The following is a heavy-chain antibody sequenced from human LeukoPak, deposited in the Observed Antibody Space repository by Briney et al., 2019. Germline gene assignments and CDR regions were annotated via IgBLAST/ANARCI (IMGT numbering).Heavy chain of an antibody. CDR2: ISYDGSNK. V-gene: IGHV3-30*04. J-gene: IGHJ4*02. CDR1: GFTFSSYA. D-gene: IGHD6-19*01. CDR3: ARDGLGYSSGWPRVHFMGPVDY. Sequence: PGRSLRLSCAASGFTFSSYAMHWVRQAPGKGLEWVAVISYDGSNKYYADSVKGRFTISRDNSKNTLYLQMNSLRAEDTAVYYCARDGLGYSSGWPRVHFMGPVDYWDQGTLVTVSS.